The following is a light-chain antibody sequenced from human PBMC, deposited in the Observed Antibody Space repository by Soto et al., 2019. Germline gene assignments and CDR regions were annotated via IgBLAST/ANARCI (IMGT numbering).Light chain of an antibody. CDR3: QQYNNWPPKWT. CDR1: QSVSSN. CDR2: GAS. Sequence: EIVMTQSPATLSVSPGERATLSCRASQSVSSNLAWYQQKPGQAPRLLIYGASTRATGIPARFSGSGSGTEFTLTISILQSEDFAVYYCQQYNNWPPKWTSGQGTTVEIK. J-gene: IGKJ1*01. V-gene: IGKV3-15*01.